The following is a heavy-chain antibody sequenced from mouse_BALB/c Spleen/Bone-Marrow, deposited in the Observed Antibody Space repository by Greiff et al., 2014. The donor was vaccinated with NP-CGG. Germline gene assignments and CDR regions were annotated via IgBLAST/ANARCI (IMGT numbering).Heavy chain of an antibody. CDR1: GFSLTSDG. V-gene: IGHV2-2*01. CDR2: IWSGGST. Sequence: VQVVESGPGLVQPSQSLSITCTVSGFSLTSDGIHWVRQSPRKGLEWLGVIWSGGSTDYNEAFISRLNISKDNSKSQVFFTMNSPQADDTAIYYCARNGHYYAMDFWGQGTSVTVSS. J-gene: IGHJ4*01. CDR3: ARNGHYYAMDF.